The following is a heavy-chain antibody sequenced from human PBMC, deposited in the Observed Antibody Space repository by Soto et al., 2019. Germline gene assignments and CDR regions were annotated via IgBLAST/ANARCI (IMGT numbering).Heavy chain of an antibody. CDR1: GGSISSGGYS. CDR2: IYHSGST. Sequence: SETLSLTCAVSGGSISSGGYSWSWIRQPPGKGLEWIGYIYHSGSTYYSPSFQGQVTISADKSISTAYLQWNSLKASDTAMYYCARHGFYGDYSSNYFDPWGQGTLVTVSS. V-gene: IGHV4-30-2*01. CDR3: ARHGFYGDYSSNYFDP. J-gene: IGHJ5*02. D-gene: IGHD4-17*01.